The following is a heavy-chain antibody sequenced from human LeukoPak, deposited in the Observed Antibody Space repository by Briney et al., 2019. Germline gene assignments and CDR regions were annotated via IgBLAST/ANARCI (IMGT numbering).Heavy chain of an antibody. V-gene: IGHV4-59*12. Sequence: SETLSLTCTVSGGSISSYYWSWIRQPPGKGLEWIGYIYYSGSTNYNPSLKSRVTISVDKSKNQFSLKLSSVTAADTAVYYCVGYCSSTSCPGAFDIWGQGTMVTVSS. CDR3: VGYCSSTSCPGAFDI. D-gene: IGHD2-2*01. CDR1: GGSISSYY. CDR2: IYYSGST. J-gene: IGHJ3*02.